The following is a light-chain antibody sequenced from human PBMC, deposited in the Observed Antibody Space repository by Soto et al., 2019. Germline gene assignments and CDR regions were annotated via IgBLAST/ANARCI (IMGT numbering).Light chain of an antibody. CDR3: QQYNNCPYT. V-gene: IGKV3-15*01. CDR2: RAS. J-gene: IGKJ2*01. CDR1: QHVSSN. Sequence: EIVMTQSPATLSVSPGGSATLSCRASQHVSSNFAWYRQKPGQAPTLLIYRASTRATGIPARFSGSGSGTEFALTISCLQSEDFAVYYCQQYNNCPYTFGQGPKIEIK.